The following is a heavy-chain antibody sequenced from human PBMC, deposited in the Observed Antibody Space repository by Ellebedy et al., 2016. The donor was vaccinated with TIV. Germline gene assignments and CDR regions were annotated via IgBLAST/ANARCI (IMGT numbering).Heavy chain of an antibody. J-gene: IGHJ6*02. CDR2: IYYSGST. CDR3: ARADYYYGMDV. V-gene: IGHV4-4*02. CDR1: GGSISSSNW. Sequence: SETLSLTCAVSGGSISSSNWWCWVRQPPGKGLEWIGSIYYSGSTNYNPSLKSRVTISVDTSKNQFSLKLSSVTAADTAVYYCARADYYYGMDVWGQGTTVTVSS.